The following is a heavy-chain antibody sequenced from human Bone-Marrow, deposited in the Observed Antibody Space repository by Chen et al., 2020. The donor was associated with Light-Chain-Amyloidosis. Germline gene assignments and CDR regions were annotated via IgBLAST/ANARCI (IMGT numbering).Heavy chain of an antibody. CDR3: ARRRDGYNFDY. D-gene: IGHD5-12*01. CDR1: GYTFPNYW. Sequence: MISCKGSGYTFPNYWIGWVRQMPGKGLEWMGVIYPDDSDARYSPSFEGQVTISADKSITTAYLQWRSLKASDTAMYYCARRRDGYNFDYWGQGTLVTVSS. V-gene: IGHV5-51*01. CDR2: IYPDDSDA. J-gene: IGHJ4*02.